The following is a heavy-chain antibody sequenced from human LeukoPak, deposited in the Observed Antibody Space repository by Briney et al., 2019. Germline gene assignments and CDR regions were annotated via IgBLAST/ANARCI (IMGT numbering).Heavy chain of an antibody. V-gene: IGHV1-8*01. CDR2: MSLNSGNT. CDR1: VFTFSAYD. J-gene: IGHJ4*02. D-gene: IGHD3-22*01. CDR3: ARVSQTPAYYYTSGYYYHGY. Sequence: GASVKVSCKASVFTFSAYDINWVRQAPGQGLEGVGWMSLNSGNTGFAQKFQGRVTMNRDTSISTAYMELTNLRSEDTAVYYCARVSQTPAYYYTSGYYYHGYWGQGTRVTVSS.